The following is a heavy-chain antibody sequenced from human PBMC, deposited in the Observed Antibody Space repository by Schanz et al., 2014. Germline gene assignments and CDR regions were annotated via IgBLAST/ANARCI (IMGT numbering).Heavy chain of an antibody. CDR3: AKSQGSSFDS. CDR1: GFNFSSYS. D-gene: IGHD6-13*01. Sequence: EVKMVESGGGLVKPGGSLRLSCAASGFNFSSYSLNWVRQAPGKGLEWVSSISYGTSYIYYADSVRGRFTMSRDNSKNTLYLQRSSLRAEDTAVYYCAKSQGSSFDSWGQGTLVTVSS. V-gene: IGHV3-21*04. J-gene: IGHJ4*02. CDR2: ISYGTSYI.